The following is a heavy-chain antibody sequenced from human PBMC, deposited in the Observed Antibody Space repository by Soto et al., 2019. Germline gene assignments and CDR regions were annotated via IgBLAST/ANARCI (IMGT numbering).Heavy chain of an antibody. V-gene: IGHV3-33*01. CDR1: GFTFSSYG. Sequence: QVQLVESGGGVVQPGRSLRLSCAASGFTFSSYGMHWVRQAPGTGLEWVAVIWYDGSNKYYADSVKGRFTISRDNSKNTLYLQRNSLRAEDTAVYYGARSTIGTDSSDYWCQGTLVTVSS. CDR3: ARSTIGTDSSDY. J-gene: IGHJ4*02. D-gene: IGHD5-12*01. CDR2: IWYDGSNK.